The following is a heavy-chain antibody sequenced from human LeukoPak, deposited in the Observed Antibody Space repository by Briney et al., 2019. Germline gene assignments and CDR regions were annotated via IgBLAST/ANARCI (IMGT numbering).Heavy chain of an antibody. J-gene: IGHJ4*02. CDR2: ISGSGGST. Sequence: GGSLRLSCAASGFTFSSYAMSWVRQAPGKGMEWVSAISGSGGSTYYAASVKGRFTISRDNSKNTLYLQMNSLRAEDTAVYYCAKYYDFWSGLDYWGQGTLVTVSS. CDR3: AKYYDFWSGLDY. CDR1: GFTFSSYA. V-gene: IGHV3-23*01. D-gene: IGHD3-3*01.